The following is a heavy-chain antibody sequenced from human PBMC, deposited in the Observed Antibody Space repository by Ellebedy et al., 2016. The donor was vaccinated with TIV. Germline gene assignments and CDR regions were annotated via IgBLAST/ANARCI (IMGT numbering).Heavy chain of an antibody. D-gene: IGHD2-2*01. CDR2: IKEDGSEA. V-gene: IGHV3-7*03. J-gene: IGHJ4*02. CDR3: ARAGGRHSTGSGFY. CDR1: GFTFSGYW. Sequence: PGGSLRLSCAAPGFTFSGYWMSWVRQAPGKGLEWVANIKEDGSEAYYVDSVKGRFTISRDNAKNSLYLQMSNLRAEDTAVFYCARAGGRHSTGSGFYWGQGTRVTVST.